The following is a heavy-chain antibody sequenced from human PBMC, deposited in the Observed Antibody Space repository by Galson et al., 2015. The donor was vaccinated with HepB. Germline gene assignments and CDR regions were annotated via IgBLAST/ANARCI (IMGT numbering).Heavy chain of an antibody. CDR1: GYSFTSYW. CDR3: ARQGGYGSGSYYNELQVYYYYGMDV. J-gene: IGHJ6*02. D-gene: IGHD3-10*01. V-gene: IGHV5-51*01. Sequence: QSGAEVKKPGESLKISCKGSGYSFTSYWIGWVRQMPGKGLEWMGIIYPGDSDTRYSPSFQGQVTISADKSISTAYLQWSSLKASDTAMYYCARQGGYGSGSYYNELQVYYYYGMDVWGQGTTVTVSS. CDR2: IYPGDSDT.